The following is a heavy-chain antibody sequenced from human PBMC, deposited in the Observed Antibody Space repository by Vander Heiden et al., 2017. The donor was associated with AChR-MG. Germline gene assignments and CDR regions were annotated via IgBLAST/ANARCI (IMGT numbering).Heavy chain of an antibody. J-gene: IGHJ6*02. D-gene: IGHD1-1*01. CDR3: AGTGPYYYFAMDV. V-gene: IGHV3-43*01. CDR1: GFTFDNSN. CDR2: INWDGSKT. Sequence: EGQLVESGGAAVQRGGSLTLSCAPSGFTFDNSNFLWVRQAPGKCLEWVTHINWDGSKTFYAFSVKGRFKISRDNSRNTVDLQMKCLRSDDSALYYGAGTGPYYYFAMDVWVQGTAVTVS.